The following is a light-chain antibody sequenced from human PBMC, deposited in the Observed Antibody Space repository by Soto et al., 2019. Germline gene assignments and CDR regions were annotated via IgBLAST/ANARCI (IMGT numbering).Light chain of an antibody. CDR2: HAS. Sequence: EIVLTQSPGTLSLSPGEGATLSCRASQSVSNSYLAWYQQKPGQAPRLLIYHASRRATGIPDRFSGSGSGTDFTLIISSLEPEDFAVYYCQQYCNSPQTFGQGTKVEIK. CDR3: QQYCNSPQT. CDR1: QSVSNSY. J-gene: IGKJ1*01. V-gene: IGKV3-20*01.